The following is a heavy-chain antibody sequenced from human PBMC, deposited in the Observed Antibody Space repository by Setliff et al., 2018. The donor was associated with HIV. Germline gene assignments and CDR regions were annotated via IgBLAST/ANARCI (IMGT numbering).Heavy chain of an antibody. CDR3: ARVARYDCWSGYLHYCDY. D-gene: IGHD3-3*01. J-gene: IGHJ4*02. V-gene: IGHV4-34*01. CDR1: GGSFSGYY. Sequence: PSATLSLTCAVYGGSFSGYYWSWIRQPPGQGLEWIGESNHGGSTDSNPSLKSRVTISVDTSKNQCSLNRTSVTAADTAVYYCARVARYDCWSGYLHYCDYWGQGTPVTVSS. CDR2: SNHGGST.